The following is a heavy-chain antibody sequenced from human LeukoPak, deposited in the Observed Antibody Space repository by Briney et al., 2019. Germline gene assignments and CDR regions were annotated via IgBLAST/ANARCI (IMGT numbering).Heavy chain of an antibody. D-gene: IGHD4-17*01. V-gene: IGHV4-39*01. CDR1: GGSISSRSYY. Sequence: SETLSLTCTVSGGSISSRSYYWGWIRQPPGKGLEWIGNIYGDGRTFYNPSLRSRVTISVDTSKNQFSLKVSSVTAADTAVYYCAGQSDDYGDYAAGNWFDPWGQGTLVTVSS. CDR2: IYGDGRT. CDR3: AGQSDDYGDYAAGNWFDP. J-gene: IGHJ5*02.